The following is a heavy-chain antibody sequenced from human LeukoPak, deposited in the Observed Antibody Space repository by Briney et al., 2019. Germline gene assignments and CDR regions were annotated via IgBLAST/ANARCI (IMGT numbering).Heavy chain of an antibody. CDR2: IYTSGST. D-gene: IGHD2-2*02. CDR3: ARQEAYCSSTSCHRGLDY. CDR1: GGSISSGSYY. V-gene: IGHV4-61*02. Sequence: SSETLSLTCSVSGGSISSGSYYWSWIRQPAGKGLEWIGRIYTSGSTYYNPSLKSRVTISVDTSKNQFSLKLSSVTAADTAVYYCARQEAYCSSTSCHRGLDYWGQGTLVTVSS. J-gene: IGHJ4*02.